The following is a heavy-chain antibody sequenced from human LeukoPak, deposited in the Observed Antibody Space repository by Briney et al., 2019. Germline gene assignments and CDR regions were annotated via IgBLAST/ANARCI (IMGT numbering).Heavy chain of an antibody. J-gene: IGHJ6*02. CDR1: GLTFSSYG. D-gene: IGHD2-2*01. Sequence: GGSLRLSCAASGLTFSSYGMHWVRQAPGKGLEWVAVIWYDGSNKYYADSVKGRFTISRDNSKNTLYLQMNSLRAEDTAVYYCARGGYCSSTSCPHYYYGMDVWGQGTTVTVSS. CDR2: IWYDGSNK. V-gene: IGHV3-33*01. CDR3: ARGGYCSSTSCPHYYYGMDV.